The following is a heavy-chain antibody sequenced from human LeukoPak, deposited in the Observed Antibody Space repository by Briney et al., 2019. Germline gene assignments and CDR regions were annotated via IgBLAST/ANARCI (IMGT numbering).Heavy chain of an antibody. CDR1: GYTFTSYY. Sequence: ASVKVSCKASGYTFTSYYMHWVRQAPGQGLEWMGIINPSGGSTSYAQKFQGRVTMTRDTSTSTVYMELSSLRSEDTAVYYCARSHIEPFYDSTPDGMDVWGQGTTVTVSS. J-gene: IGHJ6*02. V-gene: IGHV1-46*01. D-gene: IGHD3-22*01. CDR3: ARSHIEPFYDSTPDGMDV. CDR2: INPSGGST.